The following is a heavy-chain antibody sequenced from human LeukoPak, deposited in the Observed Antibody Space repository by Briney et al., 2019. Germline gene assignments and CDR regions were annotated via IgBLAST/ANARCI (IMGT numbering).Heavy chain of an antibody. J-gene: IGHJ4*02. V-gene: IGHV3-66*01. CDR2: IHSGDTA. D-gene: IGHD4-17*01. Sequence: PSETLSLTCTVSGGSISSYYWSWVRQAPGKGLEWVSVIHSGDTAYYADSVKGIFTISRDNSKNTLYLQMNNLRAEDTAVYYCARVAGDYAEYYFDFWGQGTLVTVSS. CDR3: ARVAGDYAEYYFDF. CDR1: GGSISSYY.